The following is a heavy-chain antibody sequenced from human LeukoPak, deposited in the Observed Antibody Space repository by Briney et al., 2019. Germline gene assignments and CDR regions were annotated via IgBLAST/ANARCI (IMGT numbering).Heavy chain of an antibody. V-gene: IGHV4-34*01. CDR2: INHSGST. CDR1: GGSFSGYY. CDR3: ARRFGDY. D-gene: IGHD3-10*01. Sequence: SETLSLTCAVYGGSFSGYYWSWIRQPPGKGLEWIGEINHSGSTNYNPSLKSRVTISVDTSKNQFSLKLSSVTAADTAVYYCARRFGDYWGQGTLATVSS. J-gene: IGHJ4*02.